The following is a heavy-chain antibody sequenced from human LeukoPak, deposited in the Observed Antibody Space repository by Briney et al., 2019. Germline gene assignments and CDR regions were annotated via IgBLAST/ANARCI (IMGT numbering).Heavy chain of an antibody. CDR3: ARDQNRGWTSGTPPPGFDY. Sequence: PGGSLRLSCAASGFTFSSYAMTWVRQAPGKGLEWVSRFSFNGESTYYADSAKGRFTISRDNSKNTLYLQMNSLRAEDTAVYYCARDQNRGWTSGTPPPGFDYWGQGTLVTVSS. D-gene: IGHD6-19*01. CDR1: GFTFSSYA. J-gene: IGHJ4*02. V-gene: IGHV3-23*01. CDR2: FSFNGEST.